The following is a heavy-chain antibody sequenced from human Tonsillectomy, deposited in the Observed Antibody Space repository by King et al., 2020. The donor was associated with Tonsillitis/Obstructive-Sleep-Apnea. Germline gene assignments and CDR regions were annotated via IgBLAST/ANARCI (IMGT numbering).Heavy chain of an antibody. J-gene: IGHJ6*03. CDR1: GFTFSSYA. V-gene: IGHV3-23*04. D-gene: IGHD4-17*01. CDR2: ISGSDGGT. Sequence: EVQLVESGGGLVQPGGSLRLSCAASGFTFSSYAMTWVRQAPGKGLEWVSAISGSDGGTDYADSVKGRFTVSRDNSKNTLHLQMNSLRAEDTAVYYCAKGGPYDSGAPGDYYYYMDVWGKGTTVTVSS. CDR3: AKGGPYDSGAPGDYYYYMDV.